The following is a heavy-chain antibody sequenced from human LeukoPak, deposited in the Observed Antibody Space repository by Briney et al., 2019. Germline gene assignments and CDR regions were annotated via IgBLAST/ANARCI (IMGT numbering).Heavy chain of an antibody. CDR2: IVVGSGNT. CDR1: GFTFTSSA. CDR3: AAGDILTGYSPMSAFDI. D-gene: IGHD3-9*01. Sequence: PGTSVKVSCTASGFTFTSSAVQWVRQARGQRLEWIGWIVVGSGNTNYAQKFRERVTITRDMSTSTAYMELSSLRSEDTAVYYCAAGDILTGYSPMSAFDIWGQGTMVTVSS. V-gene: IGHV1-58*01. J-gene: IGHJ3*02.